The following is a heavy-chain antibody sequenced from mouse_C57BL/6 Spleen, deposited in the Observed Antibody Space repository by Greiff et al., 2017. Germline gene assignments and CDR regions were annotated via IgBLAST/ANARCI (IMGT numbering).Heavy chain of an antibody. CDR1: GFTFSSYA. J-gene: IGHJ2*01. CDR2: ISDGGSYT. V-gene: IGHV5-4*03. CDR3: ARVEPHYFDY. Sequence: EVKLMESGGGLVKPGGSLKLSCAASGFTFSSYAMSWVRQTPEKRLEWVATISDGGSYTYYPDNVKGRFTISRDNAKNNLYLQMSHLKSEETAMYYCARVEPHYFDYWGQGTTLTVSS.